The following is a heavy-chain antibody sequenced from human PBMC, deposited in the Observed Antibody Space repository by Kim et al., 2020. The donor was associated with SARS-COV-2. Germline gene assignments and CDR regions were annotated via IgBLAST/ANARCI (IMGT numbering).Heavy chain of an antibody. V-gene: IGHV4-59*04. CDR3: ARGGLDYADSGNAFAFDI. J-gene: IGHJ3*02. D-gene: IGHD1-26*01. Sequence: SETLSLTCTVSGASINSYYWSWIRKPPGKGLEWIGYIYDSGSTYYNPSLKSRVTLSLDKSKNRFSLQMTSVTGADTAIYYCARGGLDYADSGNAFAFDIWGQGTMATVSS. CDR1: GASINSYY. CDR2: IYDSGST.